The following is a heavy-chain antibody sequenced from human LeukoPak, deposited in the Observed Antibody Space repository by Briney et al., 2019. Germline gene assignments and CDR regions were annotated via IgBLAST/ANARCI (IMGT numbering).Heavy chain of an antibody. CDR2: IYPGDSDT. CDR3: ARRHPTPAAATQFDY. V-gene: IGHV5-51*01. D-gene: IGHD2-15*01. Sequence: GESLKISCKGSGYSFTSYWIGWVRQMPGKGLEWMGIIYPGDSDTRYSPSFQGQVTISAGKSISTAYLQWSSLKASDTAMYYCARRHPTPAAATQFDYWGQGTLVTVSS. J-gene: IGHJ4*02. CDR1: GYSFTSYW.